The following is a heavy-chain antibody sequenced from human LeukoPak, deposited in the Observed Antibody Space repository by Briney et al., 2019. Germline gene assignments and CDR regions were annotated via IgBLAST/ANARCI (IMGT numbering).Heavy chain of an antibody. D-gene: IGHD2-21*01. Sequence: PGGSLRLSCTASGFTFSSAWMSWVRQAPGKGLEWVGLIKSKADGGTTHYAAPVKDRFTLSRDDSIRTLYLQMNNLKTEDTAVYYCAADIPSAIYPIDFWGQGALVTVS. CDR2: IKSKADGGTT. V-gene: IGHV3-15*01. CDR3: AADIPSAIYPIDF. J-gene: IGHJ4*02. CDR1: GFTFSSAW.